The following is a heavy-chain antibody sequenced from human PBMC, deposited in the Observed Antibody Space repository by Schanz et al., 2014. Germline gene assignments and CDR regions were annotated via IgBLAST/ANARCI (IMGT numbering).Heavy chain of an antibody. J-gene: IGHJ4*02. D-gene: IGHD6-13*01. CDR1: GFTFSSYS. CDR2: ISSSSSYI. CDR3: AKDLAAVGVFDY. V-gene: IGHV3-21*04. Sequence: EVQLVESGGGLVKPGGSLRLSCAASGFTFSSYSMNWVRQAPGKGLEWVSSISSSSSYIYYADSVKGRFTISRDNAKNSLYLQMNSLRAEDTAIYYCAKDLAAVGVFDYWGQGSLVTVSP.